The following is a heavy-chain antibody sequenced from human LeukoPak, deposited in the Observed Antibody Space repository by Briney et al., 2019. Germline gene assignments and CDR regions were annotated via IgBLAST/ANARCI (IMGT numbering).Heavy chain of an antibody. CDR3: AKGGGYNPNLSYYYYYGMDV. CDR2: ISGSGGST. V-gene: IGHV3-23*01. J-gene: IGHJ6*02. Sequence: PGGSLRLSCAASGFTFSSYAMSWVRQAPGKGLEWVSAISGSGGSTYYADSVKGRFTISRDNSKNTLYLQMNSLRAEDTAVYYCAKGGGYNPNLSYYYYYGMDVWGQGTTVTVSS. CDR1: GFTFSSYA. D-gene: IGHD5-24*01.